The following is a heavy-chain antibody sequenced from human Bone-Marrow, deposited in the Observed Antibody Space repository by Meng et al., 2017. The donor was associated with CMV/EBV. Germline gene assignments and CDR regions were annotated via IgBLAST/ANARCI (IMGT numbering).Heavy chain of an antibody. V-gene: IGHV3-23*01. D-gene: IGHD2-21*01. Sequence: SLRLSCAASGFPFSTYAMTWVRQAPGKGLEWVSGINGGGGNIYYADSVKGRFTISRDNSKNTLYLQMNSLTVDDTALYYCARAGYYDYWGQGTLVTVSS. CDR1: GFPFSTYA. CDR2: INGGGGNI. J-gene: IGHJ4*02. CDR3: ARAGYYDY.